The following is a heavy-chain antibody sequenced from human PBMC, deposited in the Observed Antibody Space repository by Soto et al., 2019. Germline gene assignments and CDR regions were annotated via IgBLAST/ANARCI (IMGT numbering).Heavy chain of an antibody. Sequence: SETLSLTCTVSGGSISSSSYYWGWIRQPPGKGLEWIGSIYYSGSTYYNPSLKSRVTISVDTSKNQFSLKLSSVTAADTAVYYFASYSYGLYNLFDPWGQGTLVTVSS. V-gene: IGHV4-39*01. CDR1: GGSISSSSYY. D-gene: IGHD5-18*01. CDR2: IYYSGST. CDR3: ASYSYGLYNLFDP. J-gene: IGHJ5*02.